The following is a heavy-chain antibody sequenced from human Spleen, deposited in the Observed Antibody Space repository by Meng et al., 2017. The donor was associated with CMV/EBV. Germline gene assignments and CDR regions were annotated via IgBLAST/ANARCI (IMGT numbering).Heavy chain of an antibody. J-gene: IGHJ5*02. CDR1: TLSSYA. Sequence: TLSSYAISWVRQAPGQGLEWMGGIIPILGIATYAQKFQGRVTITADKSMSTAYMELSSLRSEDTAVYYCARGNTIFGVVIIEGWFDPWGQGTLVTVSS. D-gene: IGHD3-3*01. CDR2: IIPILGIA. V-gene: IGHV1-69*10. CDR3: ARGNTIFGVVIIEGWFDP.